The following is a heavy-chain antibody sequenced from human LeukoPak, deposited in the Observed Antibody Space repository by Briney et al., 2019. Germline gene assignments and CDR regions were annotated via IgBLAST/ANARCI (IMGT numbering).Heavy chain of an antibody. Sequence: GGSLRLSCAASGFTFSTYTMYWVRHPPGKRLEWVSIIGNNGGGIHYSDSVKGRFTISRDNFKNALYLQMNSLRVEDTAVYYCAIDPNWGTHSWGQGVLVTVSS. CDR1: GFTFSTYT. J-gene: IGHJ4*02. CDR2: IGNNGGGI. V-gene: IGHV3-23*01. CDR3: AIDPNWGTHS. D-gene: IGHD7-27*01.